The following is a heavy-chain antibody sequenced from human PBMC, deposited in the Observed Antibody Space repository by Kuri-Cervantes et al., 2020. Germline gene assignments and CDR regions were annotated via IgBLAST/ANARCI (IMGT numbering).Heavy chain of an antibody. CDR3: VRRQGWSGMDV. V-gene: IGHV3-30*03. CDR1: GFTFSTYW. CDR2: ISHDGSFK. J-gene: IGHJ6*02. Sequence: GESLKISCAAPGFTFSTYWMSWVRQAPGKGLEWVAVISHDGSFKNHADSVKGRFTISRDNGKNSLYLQMNSLRDEDTALYYCVRRQGWSGMDVWGQGTTVTVSS.